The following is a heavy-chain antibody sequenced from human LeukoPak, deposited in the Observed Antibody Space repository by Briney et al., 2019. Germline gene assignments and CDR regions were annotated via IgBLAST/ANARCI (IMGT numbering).Heavy chain of an antibody. CDR1: GFTFSSYG. CDR3: ARERIILNDWLLWTVDY. J-gene: IGHJ4*02. Sequence: GGSLRLSCAASGFTFSSYGMHWVRQAPGKWLELVAVIWDDGSNKYYADSVKGRFPISRDNSKNTLYLQMNSLRAEDTAVYYCARERIILNDWLLWTVDYWGQGTLVTVSS. D-gene: IGHD3-9*01. V-gene: IGHV3-33*01. CDR2: IWDDGSNK.